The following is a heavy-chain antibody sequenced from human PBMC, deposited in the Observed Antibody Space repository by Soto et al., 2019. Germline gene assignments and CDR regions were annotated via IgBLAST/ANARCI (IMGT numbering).Heavy chain of an antibody. D-gene: IGHD1-26*01. CDR2: ISGSGGST. Sequence: EVQLLESGGGLVQPGGSLRLSCAASGFTFSSYAMSWVRQAPGKGLEWVSVISGSGGSTYYVDSVKGRFTISRDNSKNTLYLQMNSLRAEDTAVYSCAKGWDYYYDRWGQGTLVTVSS. CDR3: AKGWDYYYDR. J-gene: IGHJ4*02. CDR1: GFTFSSYA. V-gene: IGHV3-23*01.